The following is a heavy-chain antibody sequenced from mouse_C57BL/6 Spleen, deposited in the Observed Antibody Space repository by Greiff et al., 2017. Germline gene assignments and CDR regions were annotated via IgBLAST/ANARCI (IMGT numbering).Heavy chain of an antibody. V-gene: IGHV1-81*01. CDR1: GYTFTSYG. CDR2: IYPRSGNT. J-gene: IGHJ3*01. CDR3: ARLEQFAY. Sequence: VQLQQSGAELARPGASVKLSCKASGYTFTSYGISWVKQRTGQGLEWIGEIYPRSGNTYYNEKFKGKATLTADKSSSTAYMELRSLTSEDSAVYFCARLEQFAYWGQGTLVTVSA.